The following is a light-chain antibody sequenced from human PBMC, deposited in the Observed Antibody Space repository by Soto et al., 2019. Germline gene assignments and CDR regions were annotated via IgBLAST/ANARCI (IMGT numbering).Light chain of an antibody. J-gene: IGLJ1*01. CDR2: EVS. V-gene: IGLV2-14*01. CDR3: SSYSISTAYL. CDR1: SSDVGGYDY. Sequence: QSPLTQPASVSGSAGQSITISCTGTSSDVGGYDYVSWYQLHPGKAPKLMVFEVSNRPSGVSYRFSGSKSGNTASLTISGLQAEDEADYFCSSYSISTAYLSGTGTKVTVL.